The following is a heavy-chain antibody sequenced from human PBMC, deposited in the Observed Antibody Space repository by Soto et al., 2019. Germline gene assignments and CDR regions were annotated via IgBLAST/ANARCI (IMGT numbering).Heavy chain of an antibody. CDR2: IYYSGST. D-gene: IGHD3-10*01. CDR3: ARLGSGSYYNPGKHYFDY. CDR1: GGSISSSSYY. J-gene: IGHJ4*02. Sequence: SETLSLTCTVSGGSISSSSYYWGWIRQPPGKGLEWIGSIYYSGSTYYNPSLKSRVTISVDTSKNQFSLKLRSVTAADTAVYYCARLGSGSYYNPGKHYFDYWGQGTLVTVSS. V-gene: IGHV4-39*01.